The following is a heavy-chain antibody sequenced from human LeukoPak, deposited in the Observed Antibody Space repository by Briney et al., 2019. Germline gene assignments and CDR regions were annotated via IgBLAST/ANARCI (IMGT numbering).Heavy chain of an antibody. CDR3: ARGPVTRFEI. CDR2: IYSGGAT. D-gene: IGHD4-17*01. CDR1: GFIVSSNY. V-gene: IGHV3-53*01. J-gene: IGHJ3*02. Sequence: GGSLRLSCAASGFIVSSNYMSWVRRAPGKGLEWVSVIYSGGATYYADSVKGRFTISRDNSNNTLYLQMNSLRAEDTAVYYCARGPVTRFEIWGQGTMVTVSS.